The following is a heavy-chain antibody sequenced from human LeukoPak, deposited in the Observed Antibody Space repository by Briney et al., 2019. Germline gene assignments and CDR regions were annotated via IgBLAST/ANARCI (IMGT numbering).Heavy chain of an antibody. Sequence: GGSLRLSCAASGFTFSSYGMHWVRQAPGKGLEWVAVIRYDGSNKYYADSVKGRFTISRDNSKNTLYLQMNSLRAEDTAVYYCARQTGEGAFDIWGQGTMVTVSS. CDR1: GFTFSSYG. CDR3: ARQTGEGAFDI. CDR2: IRYDGSNK. D-gene: IGHD7-27*01. J-gene: IGHJ3*02. V-gene: IGHV3-33*01.